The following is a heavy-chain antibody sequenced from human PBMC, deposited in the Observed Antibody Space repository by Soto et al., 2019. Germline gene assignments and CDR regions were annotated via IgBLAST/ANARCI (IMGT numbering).Heavy chain of an antibody. V-gene: IGHV4-4*07. Sequence: SETLSLTCTVSGGSISGYYWSWIRQPAGKGLEWIGRVYTSGSTNYNPSLKSRVTMSVDTSKNQFSLKLSSVTAADTAVHYCARDIAAAGMGAYYFDYWGQGTLVTVSS. CDR2: VYTSGST. D-gene: IGHD6-13*01. CDR3: ARDIAAAGMGAYYFDY. CDR1: GGSISGYY. J-gene: IGHJ4*02.